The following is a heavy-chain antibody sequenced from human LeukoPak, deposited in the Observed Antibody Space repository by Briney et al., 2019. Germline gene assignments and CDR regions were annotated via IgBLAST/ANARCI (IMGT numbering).Heavy chain of an antibody. CDR1: GFTVTNNY. J-gene: IGHJ4*02. CDR3: ARRGSASGYWVQ. CDR2: IHSGGRT. D-gene: IGHD3-3*01. V-gene: IGHV3-66*01. Sequence: GGSLRLSCEAFGFTVTNNYLSWVRQPPRKGLEWVSVIHSGGRTKYAASVRDRFTTSRDPPKNTVYLQMNSLRVDDTAAYYCARRGSASGYWVQWGQGTLVTVSS.